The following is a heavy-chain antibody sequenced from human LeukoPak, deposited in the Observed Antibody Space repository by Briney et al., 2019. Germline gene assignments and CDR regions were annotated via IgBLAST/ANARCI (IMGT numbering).Heavy chain of an antibody. CDR2: LYSDGNT. Sequence: GGSLTLTCPAPGFTVITKDMIWVRQAQGKGLEWVSVLYSDGNTKYADSVQGRFTISRDNSKNTLYLEMNSLSPDDTAVYYCARGVEPLAANTLAYWGQGTLVTVSS. J-gene: IGHJ4*02. CDR3: ARGVEPLAANTLAY. D-gene: IGHD1-14*01. CDR1: GFTVITKD. V-gene: IGHV3-53*01.